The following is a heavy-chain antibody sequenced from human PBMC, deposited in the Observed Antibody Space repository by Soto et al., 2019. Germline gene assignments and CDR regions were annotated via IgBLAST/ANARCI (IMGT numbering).Heavy chain of an antibody. V-gene: IGHV1-46*01. Sequence: ASVKVSCKASGYTFTSYGISWVRQAPGQGLEWMGWINPSGGSTSYAQKFQGRVTMTRDTSTSTVYMELSSLRSEDTAVYYCARVKRGTMIVPGGFDYWGQGTLVTVSS. CDR3: ARVKRGTMIVPGGFDY. J-gene: IGHJ4*02. CDR1: GYTFTSYG. D-gene: IGHD3-22*01. CDR2: INPSGGST.